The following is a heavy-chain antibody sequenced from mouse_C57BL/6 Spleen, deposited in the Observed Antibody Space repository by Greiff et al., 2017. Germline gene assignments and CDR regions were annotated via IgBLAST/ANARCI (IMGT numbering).Heavy chain of an antibody. CDR3: AREDYGSNYAMDY. D-gene: IGHD2-2*01. CDR1: GYTFTSYW. Sequence: QVQLQQPGAELVRPGSSVKLSCKASGYTFTSYWMDWVKQRPGQGLEWIGNIYPSDSETHYNQKFKDKATLTVDKSSRTAYMQLSSLTSEDSAVYYCAREDYGSNYAMDYWGQGTSGTVSS. J-gene: IGHJ4*01. V-gene: IGHV1-61*01. CDR2: IYPSDSET.